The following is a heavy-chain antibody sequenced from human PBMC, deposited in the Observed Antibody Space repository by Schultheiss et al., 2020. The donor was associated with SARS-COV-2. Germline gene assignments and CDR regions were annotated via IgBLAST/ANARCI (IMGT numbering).Heavy chain of an antibody. V-gene: IGHV4-59*08. D-gene: IGHD4-17*01. CDR1: GASISSFY. J-gene: IGHJ6*02. CDR3: ARPDGDYALYGMDV. Sequence: SETLSLTCTVSGASISSFYWSWIRQTPGKRLEWIGSFYSSGSTYYNPSLKSRGTISVDTSKNQFSLKLSSVTAADTAVYYCARPDGDYALYGMDVWGQGTTVTVSS. CDR2: FYSSGST.